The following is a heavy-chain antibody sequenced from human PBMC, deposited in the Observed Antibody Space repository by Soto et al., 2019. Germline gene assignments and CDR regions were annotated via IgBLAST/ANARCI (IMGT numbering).Heavy chain of an antibody. V-gene: IGHV1-18*01. CDR2: ISTYSGKT. D-gene: IGHD2-21*02. Sequence: QVQLVQSGTEVKKSGASVKVSCKASGYAFTSYSVSWVRQAPGQGLEWMGSISTYSGKTNYVQSLQGRVTMTTDTSTTTDYLDLRSLRPDDTAIYYCARRYGDPSSSAGFDYWGQGTLVTVSS. J-gene: IGHJ4*02. CDR1: GYAFTSYS. CDR3: ARRYGDPSSSAGFDY.